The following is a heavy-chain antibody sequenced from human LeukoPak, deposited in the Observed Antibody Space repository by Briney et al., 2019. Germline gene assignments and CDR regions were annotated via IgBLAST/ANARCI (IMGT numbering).Heavy chain of an antibody. V-gene: IGHV4-4*07. J-gene: IGHJ6*03. Sequence: SETLSLTCTVSGGSISSYYWSWVRQPAGKGLEWIGRIYTSGSTDYNPSLKSRVTMSVDTSKNQFSLKLSSVTAADTAVYYCARVVAAQGYYYYYMDVWGKGTTVTVSS. CDR2: IYTSGST. D-gene: IGHD6-13*01. CDR1: GGSISSYY. CDR3: ARVVAAQGYYYYYMDV.